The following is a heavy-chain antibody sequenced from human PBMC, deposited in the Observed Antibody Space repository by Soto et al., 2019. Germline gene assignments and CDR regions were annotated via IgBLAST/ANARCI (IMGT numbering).Heavy chain of an antibody. D-gene: IGHD6-6*01. CDR1: GGSISSGGYY. V-gene: IGHV4-31*03. CDR2: IYYSGST. CDR3: ASTLIAARTMRYYGMDV. Sequence: SETLSLTCTVSGGSISSGGYYWSWIRQHPGKGLEWIGYIYYSGSTYYNPSLKSRVTISVDTSKNQFSLKLSSVTAADTAVYYCASTLIAARTMRYYGMDVWGQGTTVTVSS. J-gene: IGHJ6*02.